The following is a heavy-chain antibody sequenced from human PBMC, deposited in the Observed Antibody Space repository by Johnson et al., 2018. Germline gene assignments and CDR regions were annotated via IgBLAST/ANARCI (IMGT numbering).Heavy chain of an antibody. V-gene: IGHV4-30-2*01. J-gene: IGHJ6*03. CDR2: IYHSGTT. CDR1: GGSINSGGYS. Sequence: QVQLVESGSGLVKPSQTVSLTCAVSGGSINSGGYSWNWIRQQPGKGLEWIGYIYHSGTTYYNPSLKSRVNISVDRSKNQFSLNLTSVTAADTAVYYCASLGYTHAYYYMDGWGIGTTVTVSS. CDR3: ASLGYTHAYYYMDG. D-gene: IGHD5-18*01.